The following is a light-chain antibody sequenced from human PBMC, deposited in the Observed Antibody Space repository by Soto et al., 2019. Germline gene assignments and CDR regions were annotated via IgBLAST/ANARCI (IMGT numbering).Light chain of an antibody. CDR1: QSVSSY. Sequence: EILLTQSPGTLSFSPGERATLSFRASQSVSSYLAWYQQKPGQAPRLLIYDVSNRATGIPARFSGSGSGTEFILTISSLQSEDFAVYHCQQYKDWPTTFGQGTKVDIK. CDR3: QQYKDWPTT. J-gene: IGKJ1*01. CDR2: DVS. V-gene: IGKV3-15*01.